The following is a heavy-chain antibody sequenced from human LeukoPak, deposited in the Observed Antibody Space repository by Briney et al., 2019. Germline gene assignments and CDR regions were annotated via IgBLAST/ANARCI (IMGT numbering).Heavy chain of an antibody. D-gene: IGHD2-15*01. CDR2: IDGSNTNT. CDR1: VFTFSNYA. CDR3: PKDGFGGDCNAGSCYPFDP. V-gene: IGHV3-23*01. J-gene: IGHJ5*02. Sequence: GGSLRLSCPASVFTFSNYAMSWVRQAPGRGLEWVSTIDGSNTNTYYADSVKGRFTISRDNSKNTLYLQINSLRAEDTALYFYPKDGFGGDCNAGSCYPFDPWGQGTLLTVSS.